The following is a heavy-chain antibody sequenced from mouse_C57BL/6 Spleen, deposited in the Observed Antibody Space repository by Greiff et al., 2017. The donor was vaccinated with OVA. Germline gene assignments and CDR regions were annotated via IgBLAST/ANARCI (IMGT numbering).Heavy chain of an antibody. CDR2: IDPSDSET. J-gene: IGHJ2*01. CDR3: ARERGYGSYFDY. D-gene: IGHD2-2*01. CDR1: GYTFTSYW. V-gene: IGHV1-52*01. Sequence: QVQLQQPGAELVRPGSSVKLSCKASGYTFTSYWMHWVKQRPIQGLEWIGNIDPSDSETHYNQKFKDKAPLTVDNSSSTAYMPLSSLTSEHSAVYYCARERGYGSYFDYWGQGTTLTVSS.